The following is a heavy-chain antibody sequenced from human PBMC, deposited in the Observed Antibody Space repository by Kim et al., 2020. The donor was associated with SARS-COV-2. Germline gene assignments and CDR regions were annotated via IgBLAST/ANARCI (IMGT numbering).Heavy chain of an antibody. V-gene: IGHV3-30-3*01. CDR3: ASAYLYGDYLRYFDY. CDR1: GFTFSSYA. J-gene: IGHJ4*02. Sequence: GGSLRLSCAASGFTFSSYAMHWVRQAPGKGLEWVAVISYDGSNKYYADSVKGRFTISRDNSMNTLYLQMNSLRAEDTAVYYCASAYLYGDYLRYFDYWGQGTLVTVSS. CDR2: ISYDGSNK. D-gene: IGHD4-17*01.